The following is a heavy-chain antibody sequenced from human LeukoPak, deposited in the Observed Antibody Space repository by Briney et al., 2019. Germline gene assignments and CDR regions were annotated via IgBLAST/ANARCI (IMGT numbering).Heavy chain of an antibody. Sequence: ASVKVSCKASGYTFTDYHVHWARLGPGQGLEWMGRISPNSGATNYAEKFRGRVTMARDTSINTVYMEMSSLRSDDTAVYYCARDLWGWGSDYLDYWGQGTLVTVSS. D-gene: IGHD4/OR15-4a*01. CDR2: ISPNSGAT. CDR1: GYTFTDYH. J-gene: IGHJ4*02. CDR3: ARDLWGWGSDYLDY. V-gene: IGHV1-2*06.